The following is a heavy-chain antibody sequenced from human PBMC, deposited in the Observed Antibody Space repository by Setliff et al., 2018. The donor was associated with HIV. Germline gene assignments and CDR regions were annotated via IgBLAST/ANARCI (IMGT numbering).Heavy chain of an antibody. J-gene: IGHJ4*02. CDR3: ARGAPYGSGRHRWNY. V-gene: IGHV4-39*07. CDR2: IYYSGTT. D-gene: IGHD3-10*01. Sequence: SETLSLTCIVSGGSISSDNYYWGWVRQPPGKGLEWIGSIYYSGTTYHNPSLRSRVTISIDTSKNQLFLKLTSVPAADTAVYYCARGAPYGSGRHRWNYWGQGTLVTVSS. CDR1: GGSISSDNYY.